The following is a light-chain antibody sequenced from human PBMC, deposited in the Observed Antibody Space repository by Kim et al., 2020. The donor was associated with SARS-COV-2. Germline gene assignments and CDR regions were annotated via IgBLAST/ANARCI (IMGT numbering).Light chain of an antibody. CDR1: SLRSYY. CDR3: NSRDSSGNQPVV. J-gene: IGLJ2*01. V-gene: IGLV3-19*01. CDR2: GKN. Sequence: SSELTQDPAVSVALGQTVRITCQGDSLRSYYASWYQQKPGQAPVLVIYGKNNRPSGIPDRFSGSSSGNTASLTITGAQAEDEADYYCNSRDSSGNQPVVFGGGTQLTVL.